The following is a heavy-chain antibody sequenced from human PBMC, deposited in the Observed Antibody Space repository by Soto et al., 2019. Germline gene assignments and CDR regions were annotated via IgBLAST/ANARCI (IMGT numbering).Heavy chain of an antibody. D-gene: IGHD3-3*01. J-gene: IGHJ4*02. CDR1: GGSISSYY. V-gene: IGHV4-59*01. CDR2: IYYSGST. Sequence: SETLSLTCTVSGGSISSYYWSWIRQPPGKGLEWIGYIYYSGSTNYNPSLKSRVTISVDTSKNQFSLKLSSVTAADTAVFYCARVLVYDFWSGYYDYWGQGTLVTVSS. CDR3: ARVLVYDFWSGYYDY.